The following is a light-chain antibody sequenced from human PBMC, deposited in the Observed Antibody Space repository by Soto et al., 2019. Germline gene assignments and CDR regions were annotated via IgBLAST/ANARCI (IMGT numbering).Light chain of an antibody. J-gene: IGKJ1*01. CDR1: QSVSNNY. Sequence: EIGLTHCPGTLSLSPGEIATLSCRASQSVSNNYLAWYQQKPGQAPRLLIYGASNWATGIPDRFSGSGSGTDFTLIISRLEPEDFEVYYCQHYGSAPWTFGQGTKVDIK. V-gene: IGKV3-20*01. CDR3: QHYGSAPWT. CDR2: GAS.